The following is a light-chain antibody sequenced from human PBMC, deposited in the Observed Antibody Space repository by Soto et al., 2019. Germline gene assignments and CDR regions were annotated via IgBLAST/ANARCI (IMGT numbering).Light chain of an antibody. V-gene: IGLV2-14*03. CDR1: SSDVGGYNY. Sequence: QSALTQPASVSGSPGQSISISCTGTSSDVGGYNYVSWYQHQPGKAPKLVIFDVSGRPSGISNRFSGSKSGNTASLTISGLRLEDEADYYCSSYTDFTLYVFGTGTKVTVL. CDR3: SSYTDFTLYV. CDR2: DVS. J-gene: IGLJ1*01.